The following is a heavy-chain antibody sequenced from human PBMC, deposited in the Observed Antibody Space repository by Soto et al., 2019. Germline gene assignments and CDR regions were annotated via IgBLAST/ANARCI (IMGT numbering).Heavy chain of an antibody. Sequence: SETLSLSCTVSGGSISGYYWSWIRQPPGKGLEWIGYIYYSGSTNYNPSLKSRVTISVDTSKNQFSLKLSSVTAADTAVYYCARIDYGDYEPFFDYWGQGTLVTVSS. V-gene: IGHV4-59*08. D-gene: IGHD4-17*01. CDR2: IYYSGST. J-gene: IGHJ4*02. CDR1: GGSISGYY. CDR3: ARIDYGDYEPFFDY.